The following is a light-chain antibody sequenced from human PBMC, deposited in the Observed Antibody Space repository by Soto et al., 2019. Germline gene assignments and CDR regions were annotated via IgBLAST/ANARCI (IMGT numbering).Light chain of an antibody. CDR2: KAS. CDR1: QSIRSW. Sequence: DIQMTQSPSTLSASVGDRVTITCRASQSIRSWLAWYQQKPGKAPKLLIYKASSLESGVPSRFSGSGSGTEFTLNISSLQPDDFATYYCQQYNSYPWTFGQGTKVEIK. CDR3: QQYNSYPWT. J-gene: IGKJ1*01. V-gene: IGKV1-5*03.